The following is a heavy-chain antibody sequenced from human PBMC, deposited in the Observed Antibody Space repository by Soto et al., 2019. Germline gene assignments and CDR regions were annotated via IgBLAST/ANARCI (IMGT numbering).Heavy chain of an antibody. J-gene: IGHJ4*02. CDR3: ARQVSPLRSPITDFWSGYYF. V-gene: IGHV3-53*01. CDR2: IYSGGST. CDR1: GFTVSSNY. D-gene: IGHD3-3*01. Sequence: PGGSLRLSCAASGFTVSSNYMSWVRQAPGKGLEWVSVIYSGGSTYYADSVKGRFTISRDNSKNTQYLQMNSLRAEDTAVYYCARQVSPLRSPITDFWSGYYFWGQGTLVTVSS.